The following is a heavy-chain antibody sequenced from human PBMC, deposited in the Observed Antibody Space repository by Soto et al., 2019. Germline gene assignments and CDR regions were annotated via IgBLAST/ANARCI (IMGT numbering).Heavy chain of an antibody. CDR2: IIPILGIA. CDR1: GGTFSSYT. J-gene: IGHJ5*02. D-gene: IGHD3-16*01. CDR3: AKGTSLGS. V-gene: IGHV1-69*02. Sequence: QVQLVQSGAEVKKPGSSVKVSCKASGGTFSSYTISWVRQAPGQGLEWMGRIIPILGIANYAQKFQGRVTSTADKSTSTAYMELSSLRSEDTAVYYWAKGTSLGSWGQGTLVTVSS.